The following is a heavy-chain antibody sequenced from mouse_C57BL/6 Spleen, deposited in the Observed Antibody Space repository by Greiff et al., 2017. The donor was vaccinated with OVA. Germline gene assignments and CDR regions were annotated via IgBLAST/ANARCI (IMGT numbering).Heavy chain of an antibody. D-gene: IGHD2-4*01. V-gene: IGHV5-9-1*02. J-gene: IGHJ3*01. CDR1: GFTFSSYA. Sequence: EVKLMESGAGLVKPGGSLKLSCAASGFTFSSYAMSWVRQTPEKRLEWVAYISSGGDYIYYADTVKGRFTISRDNARNTLYLQMSSLKSEDTAMYYCTRGDFDDYDAWFAYWGQGTLVTVSA. CDR2: ISSGGDYI. CDR3: TRGDFDDYDAWFAY.